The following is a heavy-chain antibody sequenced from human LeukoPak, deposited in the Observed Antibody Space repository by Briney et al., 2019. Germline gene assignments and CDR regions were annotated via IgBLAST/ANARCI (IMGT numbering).Heavy chain of an antibody. CDR3: ARAGGYYDSSGYYTPYYFDY. J-gene: IGHJ4*02. Sequence: SETLSLTCTVSGGSMTNYYWTWIRQSPGKGLEWIGHTYYSGNTNYNPSLKSRVTISIDTSKNQFSLKLSSVTAADTAVYYCARAGGYYDSSGYYTPYYFDYWGQGTLVTVSS. D-gene: IGHD3-22*01. V-gene: IGHV4-59*01. CDR2: TYYSGNT. CDR1: GGSMTNYY.